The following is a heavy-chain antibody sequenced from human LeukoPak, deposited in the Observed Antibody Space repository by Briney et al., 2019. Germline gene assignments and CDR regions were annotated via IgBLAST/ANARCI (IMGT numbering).Heavy chain of an antibody. D-gene: IGHD6-25*01. V-gene: IGHV1-8*01. CDR1: GYTFTSYD. CDR2: MNPNSGNT. J-gene: IGHJ6*02. Sequence: GATVKVSCKASGYTFTSYDINWVRQATGQGLEWMGWMNPNSGNTGYAQKFQGRVTMTRNTSISTAYMGLSSLRSEDTAVYYCARGQGIAALWYYYYYGMDVWGQGTTVTVSS. CDR3: ARGQGIAALWYYYYYGMDV.